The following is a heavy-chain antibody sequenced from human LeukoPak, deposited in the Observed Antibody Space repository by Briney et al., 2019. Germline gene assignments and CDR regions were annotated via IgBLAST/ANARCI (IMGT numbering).Heavy chain of an antibody. D-gene: IGHD3-10*01. CDR1: GFTFSSYE. Sequence: PGGSLRLSCAASGFTFSSYEMNWVRQAPGKGLEWVSYISSSGSTIYYADSVKGRFTISRDNAKNSLYLQMNSLRAEDTAVYYCARGPLLWFGELLSPYFDYWGQGTLVTVSS. J-gene: IGHJ4*02. V-gene: IGHV3-48*03. CDR2: ISSSGSTI. CDR3: ARGPLLWFGELLSPYFDY.